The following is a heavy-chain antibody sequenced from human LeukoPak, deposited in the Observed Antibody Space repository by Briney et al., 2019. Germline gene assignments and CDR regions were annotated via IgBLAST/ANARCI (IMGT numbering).Heavy chain of an antibody. J-gene: IGHJ4*02. Sequence: GRSLRLSCAASGFTFSRYGMHWVRQAPGKGLEWVAVISYDGSNKYYADSVKGRFTISRDNSKNTLYLQMNSLRAEDTAVYYCSGGYSYGYGAFDSWGQGALVTVSS. D-gene: IGHD5-18*01. CDR2: ISYDGSNK. V-gene: IGHV3-30*03. CDR1: GFTFSRYG. CDR3: SGGYSYGYGAFDS.